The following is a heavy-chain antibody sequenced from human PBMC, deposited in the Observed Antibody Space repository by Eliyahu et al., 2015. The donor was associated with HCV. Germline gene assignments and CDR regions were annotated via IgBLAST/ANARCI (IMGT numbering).Heavy chain of an antibody. Sequence: QVQLVQSGAEVKKPGAXVKVSCKXSGYTXXGYXMHXVRQAPGQGLEWMGWINPNSGGTNYAQKFQGRVTMTRDTSISTAYMELSRLRSDDTAVYYCARGIQYFDYWGQGTLVTVSS. CDR1: GYTXXGYX. CDR3: ARGIQYFDY. V-gene: IGHV1-2*02. J-gene: IGHJ4*02. D-gene: IGHD5-18*01. CDR2: INPNSGGT.